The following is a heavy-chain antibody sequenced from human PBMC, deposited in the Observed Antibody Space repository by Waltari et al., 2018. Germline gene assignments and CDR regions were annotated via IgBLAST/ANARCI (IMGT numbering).Heavy chain of an antibody. D-gene: IGHD3-3*01. J-gene: IGHJ3*02. CDR1: GGSISSSSYY. CDR3: ARPRGDFWSGYEHDAFDI. V-gene: IGHV4-39*01. Sequence: QLQLQESGPGLVKPSETLSLTCTVSGGSISSSSYYWGWIRQPPGKGLEWIGSIYYSGSTYYNPSLKSRVTISVDTSKNQFSLKLSSVTAADTAVYYCARPRGDFWSGYEHDAFDIWGQGTMVTVSS. CDR2: IYYSGST.